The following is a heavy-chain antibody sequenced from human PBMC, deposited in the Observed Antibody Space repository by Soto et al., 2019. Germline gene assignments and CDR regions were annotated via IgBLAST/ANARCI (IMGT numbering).Heavy chain of an antibody. V-gene: IGHV3-23*01. J-gene: IGHJ3*02. D-gene: IGHD6-19*01. Sequence: GGSLRLSCAASGFTFSSYAMSWVRQAPGKGLEWVSAISGSGGSTYYADSVKGRFTISRDNSKNTLYLQMNSLRAEDTAVYYCAKVHRGIAVAGGDLDLQIDAFDIWGQGTMVTVSS. CDR2: ISGSGGST. CDR1: GFTFSSYA. CDR3: AKVHRGIAVAGGDLDLQIDAFDI.